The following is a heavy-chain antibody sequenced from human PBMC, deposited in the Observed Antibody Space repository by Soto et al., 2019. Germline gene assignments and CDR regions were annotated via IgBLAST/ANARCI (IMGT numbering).Heavy chain of an antibody. D-gene: IGHD6-19*01. CDR2: ISAYNGNT. CDR3: ARDPPYSSGWYAGFDP. CDR1: GYTFTSYG. V-gene: IGHV1-18*01. Sequence: QVQLVQSGAEVKKPGASVKVSCKASGYTFTSYGISWVRQAPGQGLEWMGWISAYNGNTNYAQKLQGRVTMTTDTSPSKAYMELRRLRSDDTAVYYGARDPPYSSGWYAGFDPWGQGTLVTV. J-gene: IGHJ5*02.